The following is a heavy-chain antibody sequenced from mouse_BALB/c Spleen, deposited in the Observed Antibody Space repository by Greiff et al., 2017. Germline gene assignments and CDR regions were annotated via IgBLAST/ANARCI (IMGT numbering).Heavy chain of an antibody. CDR2: ISYSGST. D-gene: IGHD2-4*01. J-gene: IGHJ3*01. Sequence: EVQLQQSGPGLVKPSQSLSLTCTVTGYSITSDYAWNWIRQFPGNKLEWMGYISYSGSTSYNPSLKSRISITRDTSKNQFFLQLNSVTTEDTATYYCARGTMITTEWFAYWGQGTLVTVSA. CDR3: ARGTMITTEWFAY. V-gene: IGHV3-2*02. CDR1: GYSITSDYA.